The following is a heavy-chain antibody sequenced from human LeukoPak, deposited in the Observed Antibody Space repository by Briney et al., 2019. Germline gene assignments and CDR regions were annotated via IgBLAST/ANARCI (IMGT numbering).Heavy chain of an antibody. CDR3: ASAAGPFDN. J-gene: IGHJ4*02. V-gene: IGHV3-33*01. D-gene: IGHD6-19*01. CDR1: GFTFSSYG. CDR2: IWFDGSIK. Sequence: PGGSLRLSCAASGFTFSSYGMHWVRQAPGKGLEWVAVIWFDGSIKYYADSVKGRFTISRDNSRNTLFLQMNSLRAEDTAVYYCASAAGPFDNWGQGALATVSS.